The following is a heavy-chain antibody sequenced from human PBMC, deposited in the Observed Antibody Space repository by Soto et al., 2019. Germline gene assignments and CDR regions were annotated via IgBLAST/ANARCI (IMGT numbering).Heavy chain of an antibody. J-gene: IGHJ4*02. D-gene: IGHD1-26*01. V-gene: IGHV3-9*01. CDR2: ISWNSGSI. CDR1: GFTFDDYA. Sequence: PGGSLRLSCAASGFTFDDYAMHWVRQAPGKGLEWVSGISWNSGSIGYADSVKGRFTISRDNAKNSLYLQMNSLRAEDTALYYCAKGSGSYGPYYFDYWGQGTLVTVPQ. CDR3: AKGSGSYGPYYFDY.